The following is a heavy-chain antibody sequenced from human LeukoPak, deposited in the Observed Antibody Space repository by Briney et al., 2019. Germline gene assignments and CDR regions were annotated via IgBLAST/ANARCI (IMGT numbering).Heavy chain of an antibody. CDR3: ARVGSASGRVWFDP. D-gene: IGHD3-10*01. Sequence: SETLSLTCTVSRGSISSYYWSWIRQPPGKGLEWIGYIYYSGSTSYNPSLKSRVTISIDTSKNQFSLKLSSVTAADTAVYYCARVGSASGRVWFDPWGQGTLVTVSS. CDR1: RGSISSYY. J-gene: IGHJ5*02. V-gene: IGHV4-59*01. CDR2: IYYSGST.